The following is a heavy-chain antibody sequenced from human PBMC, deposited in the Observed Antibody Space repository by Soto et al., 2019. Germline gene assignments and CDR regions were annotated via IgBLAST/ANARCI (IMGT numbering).Heavy chain of an antibody. V-gene: IGHV3-30-3*01. D-gene: IGHD3-22*01. CDR1: GLTFSSYA. J-gene: IGHJ4*02. Sequence: GGSLRLSCAASGLTFSSYAMHWVRQAPGKGLEWVAVISYDGSNKYYADSVKGRFTISRDNSKNTLYLQMNSLRAEDTAVYYCASLPVVITNKPYRADPFDYWGQGTLVTVSS. CDR3: ASLPVVITNKPYRADPFDY. CDR2: ISYDGSNK.